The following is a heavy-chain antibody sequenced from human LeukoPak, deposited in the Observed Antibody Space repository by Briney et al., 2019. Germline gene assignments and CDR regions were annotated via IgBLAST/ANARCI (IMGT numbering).Heavy chain of an antibody. CDR1: GFTFSSYW. CDR3: ARDLLTGFDY. D-gene: IGHD1-20*01. J-gene: IGHJ4*02. Sequence: GGSLRLSCAASGFTFSSYWMHWVRQTPQKGLVWVSRINSDGSSTSHADSVKGRFTISRGNAKNTLYLQMNSLGAEDTAVYYCARDLLTGFDYWGQGTLVTVSS. CDR2: INSDGSST. V-gene: IGHV3-74*01.